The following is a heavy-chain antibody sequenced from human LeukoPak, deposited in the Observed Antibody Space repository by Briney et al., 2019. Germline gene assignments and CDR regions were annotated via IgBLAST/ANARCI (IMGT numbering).Heavy chain of an antibody. CDR1: GFTFTDYY. CDR2: ITNGDSPM. CDR3: ARTRGPCSGGRCYLYYFDY. Sequence: GGSLRLSCAASGFTFTDYYMTWICQAPGKGLEWVSYITNGDSPMYYADSVKGRFTISRDNAKNALYLQMNSLRAEDTAVYYCARTRGPCSGGRCYLYYFDYWGQGTLVTVSS. J-gene: IGHJ4*02. D-gene: IGHD2-15*01. V-gene: IGHV3-11*01.